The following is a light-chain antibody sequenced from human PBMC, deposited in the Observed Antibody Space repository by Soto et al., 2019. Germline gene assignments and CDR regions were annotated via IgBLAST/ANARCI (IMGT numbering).Light chain of an antibody. CDR3: MQGTHWPIP. V-gene: IGKV2-30*02. J-gene: IGKJ5*01. Sequence: DVVMTQKPLSLPVTLGQPASISCRSNQSLVHSDGIAYFSWFQQRPGRSPRRLIYKVSNRDSGVPARFSGSGSGTDFALKISRVEAEDVGVYYCMQGTHWPIPFAQG. CDR1: QSLVHSDGIAY. CDR2: KVS.